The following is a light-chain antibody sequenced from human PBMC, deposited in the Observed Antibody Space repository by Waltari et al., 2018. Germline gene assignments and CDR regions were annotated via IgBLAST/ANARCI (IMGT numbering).Light chain of an antibody. V-gene: IGLV3-1*01. Sequence: SYELTQSPSVSVSPGQKASITCPGDNLGNKYSFWYQVKPGQSPVLVIYQDTKRPSGIPERFSGSNSGNTATLTVSGTQAMDEADYYCYSSADDNPRVFGGGTKLTVL. CDR1: NLGNKY. CDR3: YSSADDNPRV. J-gene: IGLJ3*02. CDR2: QDT.